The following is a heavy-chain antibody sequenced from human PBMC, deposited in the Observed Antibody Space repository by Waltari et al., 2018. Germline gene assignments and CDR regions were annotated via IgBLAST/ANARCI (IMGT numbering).Heavy chain of an antibody. D-gene: IGHD2-15*01. CDR3: ARGPRNCSGGSCYWFDP. J-gene: IGHJ5*02. V-gene: IGHV4-34*01. CDR2: INHRGST. CDR1: GGSFSGYY. Sequence: QVQLQQWGAGLLKPSETLSLTCAVYGGSFSGYYWSWIRQPPGKGLEWIGEINHRGSTNDNPSLKSRVTISVDTSKNQFSLKLSSVTAADTAVYYCARGPRNCSGGSCYWFDPWGQGTLVTVSS.